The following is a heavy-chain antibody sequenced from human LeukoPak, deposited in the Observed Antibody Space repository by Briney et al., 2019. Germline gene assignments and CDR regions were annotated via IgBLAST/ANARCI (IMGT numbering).Heavy chain of an antibody. J-gene: IGHJ4*02. Sequence: SETLSLSCAVYGGSFSAYYWSWIRQPPGKGLEWIGEINQSGTINYNPSLESRVTMSVDTSKNQLSLKLRSVTAADAAVYYCTVNPYRDGPLNYWGQGTLVPVSS. CDR2: INQSGTI. D-gene: IGHD5-24*01. V-gene: IGHV4-34*01. CDR1: GGSFSAYY. CDR3: TVNPYRDGPLNY.